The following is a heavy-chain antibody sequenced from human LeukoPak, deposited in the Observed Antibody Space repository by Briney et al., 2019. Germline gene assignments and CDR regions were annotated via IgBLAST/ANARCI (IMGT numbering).Heavy chain of an antibody. V-gene: IGHV5-51*01. CDR1: GYSFTSYW. CDR3: ARPNYYDSSGYYYPYYFDY. CDR2: IYPGDSDN. D-gene: IGHD3-22*01. Sequence: GESLKISCKGSGYSFTSYWIGWVRQIPGKGLEWMGIIYPGDSDNRYSPSFQGQVIISADKSISTAYLQWSSLKATDTAMYYCARPNYYDSSGYYYPYYFDYWGQGTLVTVSS. J-gene: IGHJ4*02.